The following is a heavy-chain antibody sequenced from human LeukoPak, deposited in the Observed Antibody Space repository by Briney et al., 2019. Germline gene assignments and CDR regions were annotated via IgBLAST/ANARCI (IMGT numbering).Heavy chain of an antibody. CDR3: ARDDCGDTCYPGGY. CDR2: INAGNGDT. V-gene: IGHV1-3*01. CDR1: GYTFTKYV. D-gene: IGHD2-21*01. Sequence: GASVKVSCKASGYTFTKYVVHWVRQAPGQRPEWMGWINAGNGDTKYSQNFQDRVTITRDTSANTAYMELSSLTSADTALYYCARDDCGDTCYPGGYWGQGTLVTVSS. J-gene: IGHJ4*02.